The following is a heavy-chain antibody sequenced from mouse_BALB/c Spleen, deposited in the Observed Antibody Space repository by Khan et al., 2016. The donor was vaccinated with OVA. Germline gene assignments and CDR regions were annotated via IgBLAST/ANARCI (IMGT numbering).Heavy chain of an antibody. V-gene: IGHV3-2*02. D-gene: IGHD1-1*01. CDR1: GYSITSDYA. CDR2: ISYSGRT. Sequence: VQLQQSGPGPVNPSQSLSLTCTVTGYSITSDYAWNWIRQFPGNQLEWMGFISYSGRTSYNPSLKSRISITRDTSKNQVFLQLNSVTTEDTATYFCARSVTITTVVATDFDYWGQGTTRTVSS. CDR3: ARSVTITTVVATDFDY. J-gene: IGHJ2*01.